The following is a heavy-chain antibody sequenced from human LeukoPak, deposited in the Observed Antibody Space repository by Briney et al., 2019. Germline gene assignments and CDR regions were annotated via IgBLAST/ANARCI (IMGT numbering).Heavy chain of an antibody. CDR1: GFSITANY. CDR3: ARDGGLMGVNYFDY. J-gene: IGHJ4*02. CDR2: IYTGGST. V-gene: IGHV3-66*02. Sequence: PGGSVRLSCAASGFSITANYLSWVRQAPGKGLEWVAVIYTGGSTYFADSVTGRFSMSRDISTNTVYLQMNSLTLADTAVYYCARDGGLMGVNYFDYWGQGALVTVS. D-gene: IGHD2-8*01.